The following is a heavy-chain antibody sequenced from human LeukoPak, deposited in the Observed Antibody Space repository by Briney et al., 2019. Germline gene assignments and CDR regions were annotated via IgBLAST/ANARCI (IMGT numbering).Heavy chain of an antibody. J-gene: IGHJ4*02. CDR2: IDPTTGGA. CDR1: GYTFTGYY. Sequence: ASVKVSCKASGYTFTGYYMHWVRQAPGQGLEWMGFIDPTTGGATYAQKFQGRVTMTRDTSITTAYMDLRRLTSDDTAVYYCARAPPLSDWGQGTLLTVSS. CDR3: ARAPPLSD. V-gene: IGHV1-2*02.